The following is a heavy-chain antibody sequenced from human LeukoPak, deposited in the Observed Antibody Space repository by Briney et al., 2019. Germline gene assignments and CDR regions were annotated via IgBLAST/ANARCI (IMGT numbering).Heavy chain of an antibody. J-gene: IGHJ4*02. D-gene: IGHD2-8*02. V-gene: IGHV4-34*01. CDR3: ARGIVLTGYASFDY. CDR2: ANHNGGT. CDR1: GGSFRGYY. Sequence: SEALSLTCAVNGGSFRGYYWTWIRQTPGKGLEWIGEANHNGGTNYSPSLKSRITISVDTSKNQFSLKLNSVTAADTAVYFCARGIVLTGYASFDYWGQGTPVTVSS.